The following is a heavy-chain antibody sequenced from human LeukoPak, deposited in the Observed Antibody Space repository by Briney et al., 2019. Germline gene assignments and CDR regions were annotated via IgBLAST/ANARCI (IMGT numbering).Heavy chain of an antibody. CDR3: ARDRGDTYD. CDR1: SGSFSGYY. CDR2: IDHSGST. Sequence: PSETLSLTCGVYSGSFSGYYWSWIRQPPGKGLEWIGEIDHSGSTNCNPSLKSRVTISVDTSKSQFSLKLSSVTAADTAVYYCARDRGDTYDWGQGTLVTVSS. D-gene: IGHD4-17*01. J-gene: IGHJ4*02. V-gene: IGHV4-34*01.